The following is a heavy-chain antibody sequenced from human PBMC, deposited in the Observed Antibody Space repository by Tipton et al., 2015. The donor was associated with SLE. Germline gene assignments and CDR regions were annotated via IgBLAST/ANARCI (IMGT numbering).Heavy chain of an antibody. CDR2: IWYDGSNK. D-gene: IGHD3-22*01. Sequence: SLRLSCAASGFTFSSYGMHWVRQAPGKGLEWVAVIWYDGSNKYYADSVKGRFTISRDNSKNMLYLQMNSLRAEDTAVYYCARGDYYDSSGYGDYWGQGTLVTVSS. J-gene: IGHJ4*02. V-gene: IGHV3-33*01. CDR3: ARGDYYDSSGYGDY. CDR1: GFTFSSYG.